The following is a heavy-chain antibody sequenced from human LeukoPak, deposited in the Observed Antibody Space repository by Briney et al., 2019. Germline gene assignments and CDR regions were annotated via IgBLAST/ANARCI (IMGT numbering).Heavy chain of an antibody. J-gene: IGHJ4*02. D-gene: IGHD3-10*01. V-gene: IGHV1-2*02. CDR1: GYTFTGYY. CDR3: ARLLGGIAAYGSGSSSWDFDY. Sequence: ASVKVSCKASGYTFTGYYFHWVRQAPGQGLEWMGWINPNSGVTSYAQNFQDRVTMTSDTSIRTAYMELNRLISDDTAVYYCARLLGGIAAYGSGSSSWDFDYWGQGTLVTVSS. CDR2: INPNSGVT.